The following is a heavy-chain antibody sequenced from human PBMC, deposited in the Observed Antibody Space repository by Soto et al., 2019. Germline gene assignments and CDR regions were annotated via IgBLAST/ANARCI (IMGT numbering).Heavy chain of an antibody. CDR3: ARHDRTRYAFNI. CDR1: GDSISSSNYC. CDR2: FHYIGCA. V-gene: IGHV4-39*01. J-gene: IGHJ3*02. Sequence: SETLSLTCTVSGDSISSSNYCWGWIRQPPGKGLEWIGSFHYIGCAYYNPSLKSRVTISVDTSKNQFSLKLSSVTVAVTAVYYCARHDRTRYAFNIWGQGTMVTVSS.